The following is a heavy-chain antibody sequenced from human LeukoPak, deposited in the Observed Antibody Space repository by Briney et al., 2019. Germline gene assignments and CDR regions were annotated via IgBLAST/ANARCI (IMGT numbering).Heavy chain of an antibody. J-gene: IGHJ4*02. CDR2: INHSGST. D-gene: IGHD1-14*01. V-gene: IGHV4-34*01. CDR3: ATGIHTGHYFDLSS. Sequence: PSETLSLTCAVYGGSFSGYYWSWIRQPPGKGLEWIGEINHSGSTNYNPSLKSRVTISVDTSKNQFSLKLSSVTAADTAVYYCATGIHTGHYFDLSSWGQGPLVTVSS. CDR1: GGSFSGYY.